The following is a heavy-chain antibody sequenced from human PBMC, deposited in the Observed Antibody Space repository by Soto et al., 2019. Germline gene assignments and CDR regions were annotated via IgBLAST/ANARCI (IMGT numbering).Heavy chain of an antibody. CDR2: INHSGST. Sequence: SETLSLTCAVYGGSFSGYYWSWIRQPPGKGLEWIGEINHSGSTNYNPSLKSRVTISVDTSKNQFSLKLSSVTAADTAVYYCARILEWSLHPYHMHVWGKGTPVTVPS. CDR3: ARILEWSLHPYHMHV. CDR1: GGSFSGYY. D-gene: IGHD2-15*01. J-gene: IGHJ6*03. V-gene: IGHV4-34*01.